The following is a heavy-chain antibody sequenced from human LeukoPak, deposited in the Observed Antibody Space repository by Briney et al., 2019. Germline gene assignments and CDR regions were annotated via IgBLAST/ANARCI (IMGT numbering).Heavy chain of an antibody. CDR1: GFTFISYA. Sequence: GGSLRPSCAASGFTFISYAMSWVRQAPARGLEWVSSLRGDGETFYADSVKGRFTVTRDESKNMMFLQMNTLRPDDTALYYCARQGGGDNCRWGQGALVTVSS. V-gene: IGHV3-23*01. CDR3: ARQGGGDNCR. D-gene: IGHD4-23*01. J-gene: IGHJ4*01. CDR2: LRGDGET.